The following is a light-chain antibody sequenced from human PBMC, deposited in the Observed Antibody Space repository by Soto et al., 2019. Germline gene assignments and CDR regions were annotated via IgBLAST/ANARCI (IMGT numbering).Light chain of an antibody. CDR1: QSVSSY. CDR3: QQRSNWPRPT. CDR2: DAS. Sequence: EIVLTQSPATLSLSPGERATLSCRASQSVSSYLAWYQQKPGQAPRLLIYDASNRATGIPARFSGSGSGTDFTLTISSLEPEDFAVYYCQQRSNWPRPTFGGGTQVEIK. J-gene: IGKJ4*01. V-gene: IGKV3-11*01.